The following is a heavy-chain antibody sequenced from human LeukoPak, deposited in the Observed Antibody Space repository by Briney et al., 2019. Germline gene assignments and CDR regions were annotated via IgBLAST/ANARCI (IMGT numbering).Heavy chain of an antibody. V-gene: IGHV1-2*06. Sequence: ASVKVSCKASGYTFTGYYMHWVRQAPGQGLEWMGRINPNSGGTNYAQKFQGRVTMTRDTSISTAYMELSRLRSDDTAVYYCARDSDYDFWSGSVADYFDYWGQGTLVTVSS. CDR2: INPNSGGT. CDR3: ARDSDYDFWSGSVADYFDY. CDR1: GYTFTGYY. J-gene: IGHJ4*02. D-gene: IGHD3-3*01.